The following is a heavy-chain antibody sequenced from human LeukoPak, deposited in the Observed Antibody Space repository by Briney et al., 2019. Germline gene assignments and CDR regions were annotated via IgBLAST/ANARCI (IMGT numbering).Heavy chain of an antibody. CDR3: ARYVDTPFVFDP. CDR1: GGSISSGGYS. J-gene: IGHJ5*02. V-gene: IGHV4-30-2*01. Sequence: PSETLSLTCAVSGGSISSGGYSWSWIRQPPGKGLEWIGYIYHSGSTYYNPSLKSRVTISVDRSKNQFSLKLSSVTAADTAVYYCARYVDTPFVFDPWGQGTLVTVSS. CDR2: IYHSGST. D-gene: IGHD5-18*01.